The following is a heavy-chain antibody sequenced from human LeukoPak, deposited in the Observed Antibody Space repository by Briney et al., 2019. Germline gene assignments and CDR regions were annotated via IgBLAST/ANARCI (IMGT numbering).Heavy chain of an antibody. CDR3: ARVTPVVVVAATDAFDI. V-gene: IGHV4-59*01. CDR1: GASISSFY. CDR2: INYSGST. D-gene: IGHD2-15*01. J-gene: IGHJ3*02. Sequence: PSETLSLTCTISGASISSFYWSWIRQPPGKGLEWIGCINYSGSTNYNPSLKSRVTISIDTSKNQMSLKLRSVIAADTAVYYCARVTPVVVVAATDAFDIWGQGTMVTVSS.